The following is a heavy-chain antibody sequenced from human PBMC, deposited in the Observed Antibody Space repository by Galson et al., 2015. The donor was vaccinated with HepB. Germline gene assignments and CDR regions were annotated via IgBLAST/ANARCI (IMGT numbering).Heavy chain of an antibody. CDR1: GYTFTDYH. CDR3: ARAARGPRRIFGVVTADYFDY. CDR2: INPDSGGT. J-gene: IGHJ4*02. Sequence: SVKVSCKASGYTFTDYHIHWVRQAPGLGLEWMGWINPDSGGTNYAQTFQGRVTTTRDTSITTAYMELTRLRSDDTAVYYCARAARGPRRIFGVVTADYFDYWGQGALVTVSS. D-gene: IGHD3-3*02. V-gene: IGHV1-2*02.